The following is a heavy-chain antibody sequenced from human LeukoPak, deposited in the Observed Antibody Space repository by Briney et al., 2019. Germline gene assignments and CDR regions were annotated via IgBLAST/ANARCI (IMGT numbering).Heavy chain of an antibody. CDR1: GYTFTTFD. Sequence: ASVKVSCKTSGYTFTTFDIIWVRQAPGQGLEWMGWISAYSNKANYTQNLQGRVTMTTDTSSNTAYMELRSLRSDDTAVYYCARVSLGRPYTWFDPWGQGTLVTVSS. V-gene: IGHV1-18*01. J-gene: IGHJ5*02. CDR3: ARVSLGRPYTWFDP. D-gene: IGHD3-3*02. CDR2: ISAYSNKA.